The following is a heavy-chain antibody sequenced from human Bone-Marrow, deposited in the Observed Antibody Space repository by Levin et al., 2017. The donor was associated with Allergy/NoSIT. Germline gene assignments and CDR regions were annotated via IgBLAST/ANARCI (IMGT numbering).Heavy chain of an antibody. D-gene: IGHD2-21*01. Sequence: GESLKISCAASGFRFSDYVMNWVRQAPGKGLEWVSVISGSGDKTYYADSVKGRFTISRDTSKNTLYLQMNSLSAEDTAIYYCVRTPGALVVTLYFDYWGQGTLVTVSS. J-gene: IGHJ4*02. CDR3: VRTPGALVVTLYFDY. V-gene: IGHV3-23*01. CDR2: ISGSGDKT. CDR1: GFRFSDYV.